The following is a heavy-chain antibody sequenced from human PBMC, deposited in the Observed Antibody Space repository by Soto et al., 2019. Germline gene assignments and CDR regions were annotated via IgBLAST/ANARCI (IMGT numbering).Heavy chain of an antibody. D-gene: IGHD4-17*01. CDR2: ISWNSETI. V-gene: IGHV3-9*01. Sequence: EVQLVESGGGLVQPGRSLRLSCAASGFTVDDYAMHWVRQAPGKGLEWVSGISWNSETIDYADSVKGRFTISRDNAKSSLFLQMNRLRRDDTALYYCAKDMKWGGMTTIHYFDSWGQGTLVTVSS. CDR1: GFTVDDYA. CDR3: AKDMKWGGMTTIHYFDS. J-gene: IGHJ4*02.